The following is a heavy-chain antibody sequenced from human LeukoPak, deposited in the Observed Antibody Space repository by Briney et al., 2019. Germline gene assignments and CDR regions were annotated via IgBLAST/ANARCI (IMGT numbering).Heavy chain of an antibody. V-gene: IGHV1-2*02. CDR3: ARGGKSELGTCDH. CDR2: INPQSGDT. D-gene: IGHD7-27*01. J-gene: IGHJ4*02. Sequence: ASVKVSCKTSGYTFTGYYMQWVRQAPGQGLEWMGWINPQSGDTNYAQKFQGRVTMTWDTSISSVYMELSSLRFDDTAVYYCARGGKSELGTCDHWGQGTLVTVSS. CDR1: GYTFTGYY.